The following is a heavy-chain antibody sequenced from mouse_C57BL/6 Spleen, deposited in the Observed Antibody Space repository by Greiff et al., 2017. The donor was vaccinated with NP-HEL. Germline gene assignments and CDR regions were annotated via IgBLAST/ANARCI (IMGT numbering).Heavy chain of an antibody. Sequence: QVQLQQSGPELVKPGASVKISCKASGYAFSSSWMNWVKQRPGKGLEWIGRIYPGDGDTNYNGKFKGKATLTADKSSSTAYMQLSSLTSEDSAVYFCARRIYYGNYVRAMDYWGQGTSVTVSS. CDR1: GYAFSSSW. V-gene: IGHV1-82*01. CDR2: IYPGDGDT. D-gene: IGHD2-1*01. CDR3: ARRIYYGNYVRAMDY. J-gene: IGHJ4*01.